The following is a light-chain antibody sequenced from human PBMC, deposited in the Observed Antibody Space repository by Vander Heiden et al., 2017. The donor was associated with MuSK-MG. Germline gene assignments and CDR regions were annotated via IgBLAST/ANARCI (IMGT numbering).Light chain of an antibody. CDR1: QSVSSY. J-gene: IGKJ4*01. CDR3: QQRSNWPPAPS. Sequence: EIVLTQSPATLSLSPGERATLSCRASQSVSSYLAWYQQKPGQAPRLLIYDASNRATGIPARFSGSGSGTDFTLTISSLEPEDFAVYYCQQRSNWPPAPSFAGGTKVEIQ. CDR2: DAS. V-gene: IGKV3-11*01.